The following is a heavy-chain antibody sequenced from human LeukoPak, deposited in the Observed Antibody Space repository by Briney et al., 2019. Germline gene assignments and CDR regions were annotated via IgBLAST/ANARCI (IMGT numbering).Heavy chain of an antibody. CDR2: ISSDGTST. J-gene: IGHJ4*02. Sequence: GGSLRLSCAASGFTFSSYWMHWVRKAPGKGLVWVSRISSDGTSTSYADSVKGRFTISRDNAKNTLYLQMNSLRAEDTAVYHCTRVHYGDYVDYWGQGTLVTVSS. V-gene: IGHV3-74*01. CDR1: GFTFSSYW. CDR3: TRVHYGDYVDY. D-gene: IGHD4-17*01.